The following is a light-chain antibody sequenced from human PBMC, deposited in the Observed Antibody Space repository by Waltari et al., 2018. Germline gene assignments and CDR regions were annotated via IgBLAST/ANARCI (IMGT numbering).Light chain of an antibody. CDR1: QDIRSS. Sequence: DIQMTQSPSSLPASVGASVTISCRASQDIRSSLAWYQQKPGKAPNLLVYSASRLQSGVPSTFSAGGSGADYTLTINSLQPEDFATYYCQQYYATPWTFGRGTTVDFK. J-gene: IGKJ1*01. CDR2: SAS. V-gene: IGKV1-NL1*01. CDR3: QQYYATPWT.